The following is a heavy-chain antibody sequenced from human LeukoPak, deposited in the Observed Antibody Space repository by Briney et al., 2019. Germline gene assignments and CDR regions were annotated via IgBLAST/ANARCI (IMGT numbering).Heavy chain of an antibody. J-gene: IGHJ6*02. CDR3: ARLAGLTNYYYYGMDV. Sequence: GGSLRLSCAASGFTFSDYYMSWIRQAPGKGLEWVSYISSSSSYTNYADSVKGRFTISRDNAKNSLYLQMNSLRAEDTAVYYCARLAGLTNYYYYGMDVWGQGTAVTVSS. CDR2: ISSSSSYT. D-gene: IGHD6-19*01. CDR1: GFTFSDYY. V-gene: IGHV3-11*03.